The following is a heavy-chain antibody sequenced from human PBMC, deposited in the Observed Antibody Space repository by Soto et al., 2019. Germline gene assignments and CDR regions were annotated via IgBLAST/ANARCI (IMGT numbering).Heavy chain of an antibody. J-gene: IGHJ5*02. Sequence: PSETLSLTCGVSGGSIISGAHSWSWIRQSPGKGLEFIGYIYHTGGTYYTPSLKSRVTISVDRSKNQFSLKLTSMSAADTAVYYCARRRAGSGPLGLFDPWGQGIHVTVSS. CDR1: GGSIISGAHS. D-gene: IGHD2-15*01. CDR3: ARRRAGSGPLGLFDP. V-gene: IGHV4-30-2*06. CDR2: IYHTGGT.